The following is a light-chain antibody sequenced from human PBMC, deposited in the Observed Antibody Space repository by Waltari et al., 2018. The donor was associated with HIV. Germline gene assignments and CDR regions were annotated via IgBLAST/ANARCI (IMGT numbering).Light chain of an antibody. CDR3: QQFRSYPRT. J-gene: IGKJ2*01. CDR1: QGLRNA. V-gene: IGKV1-13*02. CDR2: DAS. Sequence: AIQLTQSPSSLSASVGDRVTITCRASQGLRNALAWYQQKPGRPPKLLIFDASNLEGGVPSRFSGSVSGTDFNLTISNLQPEDSATYYCQQFRSYPRTLGQGATLEIK.